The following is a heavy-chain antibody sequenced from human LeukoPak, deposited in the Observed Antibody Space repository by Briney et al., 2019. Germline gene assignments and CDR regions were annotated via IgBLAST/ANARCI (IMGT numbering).Heavy chain of an antibody. CDR1: GFTFSSYA. Sequence: TGGSLRLSCAASGFTFSSYAMSWVRQAPGKGLEWVSAISGSGGSTYYADSVKGRFTISRDNSKNTLYLQMNSLRAEDTAVYYCAMIWFGELLPFDYWGQGTLVTVSS. CDR2: ISGSGGST. CDR3: AMIWFGELLPFDY. D-gene: IGHD3-10*01. V-gene: IGHV3-23*01. J-gene: IGHJ4*02.